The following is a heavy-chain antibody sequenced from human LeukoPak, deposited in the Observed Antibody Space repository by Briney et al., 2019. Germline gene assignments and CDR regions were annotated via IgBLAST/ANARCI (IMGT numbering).Heavy chain of an antibody. CDR3: AKYVTAIVVVPAAYFDY. J-gene: IGHJ4*02. V-gene: IGHV3-23*01. Sequence: GGSLRLSCAASGFTFSSYAMSWVRQAPGKGLEWVSAISGSGGSTYYADSVKGRFTISRDNSKNTLYLQMNSLRAEDTAVYYYAKYVTAIVVVPAAYFDYWGQGTLVTVSS. D-gene: IGHD2-2*01. CDR1: GFTFSSYA. CDR2: ISGSGGST.